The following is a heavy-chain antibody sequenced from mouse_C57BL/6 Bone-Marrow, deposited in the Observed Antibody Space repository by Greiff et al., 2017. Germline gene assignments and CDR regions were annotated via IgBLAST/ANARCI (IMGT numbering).Heavy chain of an antibody. D-gene: IGHD3-2*02. CDR2: IDPSDSYT. CDR3: ARGTAHATSLYYFDY. J-gene: IGHJ2*01. V-gene: IGHV1-59*01. CDR1: GYTFTSYW. Sequence: VQLQQPGAELVRPGTSVKLSCKASGYTFTSYWMHWVKQRPGQGLEWIGVIDPSDSYTNYNQKFKGKATLTVDTSSSTAYMQLSSLTSEDSAVYYCARGTAHATSLYYFDYWGQGTTLTVSS.